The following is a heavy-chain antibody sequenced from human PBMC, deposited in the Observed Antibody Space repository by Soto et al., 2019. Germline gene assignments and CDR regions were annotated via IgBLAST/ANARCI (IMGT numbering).Heavy chain of an antibody. J-gene: IGHJ4*02. Sequence: QVQLVQSGAEVKKPGASVKISCKASGYTFPGNYMHWVRQAPGQGLEWMALINPTSGGTNYAQKFQGRLTMTWDTSISTADMGLSRLRSDDTAIYYCARGYCSGSGCSHYFAYWGQGTLVTVSS. CDR2: INPTSGGT. D-gene: IGHD2-15*01. V-gene: IGHV1-2*02. CDR1: GYTFPGNY. CDR3: ARGYCSGSGCSHYFAY.